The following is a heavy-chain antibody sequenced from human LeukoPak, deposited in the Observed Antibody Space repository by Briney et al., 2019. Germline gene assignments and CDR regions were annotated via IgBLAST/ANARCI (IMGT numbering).Heavy chain of an antibody. D-gene: IGHD1-7*01. CDR1: GFTFSDYG. Sequence: GGSLRLSCAASGFTFSDYGMHWLRQAPGKGLEWVAFVPHDESNKFYADSLQGRVAISRDNSKNTVFLQMNSLTTEDTAVYYCAKDRELQLLIPSLFLDYWGQGTLVTVSS. CDR2: VPHDESNK. CDR3: AKDRELQLLIPSLFLDY. V-gene: IGHV3-30*02. J-gene: IGHJ4*02.